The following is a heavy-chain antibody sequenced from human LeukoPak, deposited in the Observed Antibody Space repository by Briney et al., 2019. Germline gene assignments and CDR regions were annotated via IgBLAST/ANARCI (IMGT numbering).Heavy chain of an antibody. CDR3: ARGGVAAKYYFDS. J-gene: IGHJ4*02. Sequence: SESLSLTCTVSGGSISPLYWSWIRQPPGKGLEFIGYIYYSGTTNYNPSLKSRVTLSVDTSKNQFSLKLSSVTAADTAVYYCARGGVAAKYYFDSWGQGTLVTVSS. V-gene: IGHV4-59*11. CDR1: GGSISPLY. CDR2: IYYSGTT. D-gene: IGHD3-10*01.